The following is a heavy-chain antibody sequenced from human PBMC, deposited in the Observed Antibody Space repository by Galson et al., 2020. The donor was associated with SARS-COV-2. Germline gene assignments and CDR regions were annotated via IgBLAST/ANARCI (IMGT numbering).Heavy chain of an antibody. CDR2: IYHSGST. J-gene: IGHJ4*02. CDR3: ARDDYDESYFGY. Sequence: SETLSLTCTVSGYSISSGYYWGWIRQPPGKGLEWIGSIYHSGSTYYKPSLKSRVTISVDTSKNQFSLKLSTVTAADTAVYYCARDDYDESYFGYLGQRTLVTVTS. D-gene: IGHD3-22*01. V-gene: IGHV4-38-2*02. CDR1: GYSISSGYY.